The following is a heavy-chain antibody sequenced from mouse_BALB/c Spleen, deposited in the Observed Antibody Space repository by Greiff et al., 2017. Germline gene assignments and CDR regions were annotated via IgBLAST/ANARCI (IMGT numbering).Heavy chain of an antibody. CDR1: GYTFTSYW. CDR2: IYPGNSDT. D-gene: IGHD2-1*01. V-gene: IGHV1-5*01. Sequence: VQLQQSGDDLVKPGASVKLSCKASGYTFTSYWMHWVKQRPGQGLEWIGAIYPGNSDTSYNQKFKGKAKLTAVTSTSTAYMELSSLTNEDSAVYYCTRSEGNAFAYWGQGTLVTVSA. CDR3: TRSEGNAFAY. J-gene: IGHJ3*01.